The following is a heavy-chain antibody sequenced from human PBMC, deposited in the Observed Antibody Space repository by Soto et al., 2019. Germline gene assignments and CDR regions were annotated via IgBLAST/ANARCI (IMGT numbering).Heavy chain of an antibody. CDR3: AKSRSSDSSGDSYDF. V-gene: IGHV3-23*01. CDR2: IGGRATSA. J-gene: IGHJ4*02. D-gene: IGHD3-22*01. CDR1: GFTFSNYA. Sequence: EVQLLESGGGLVQPGGSLRLSCAASGFTFSNYAMSWVRQAPGKGLEWVSGIGGRATSAYYAASVKGRFAISRDHSYNTLFLQLNSLRAEDTAVYYCAKSRSSDSSGDSYDFWGQGTLVSVSS.